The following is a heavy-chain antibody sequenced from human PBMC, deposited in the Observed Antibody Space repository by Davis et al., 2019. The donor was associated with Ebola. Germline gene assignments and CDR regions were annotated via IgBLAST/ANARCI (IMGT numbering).Heavy chain of an antibody. J-gene: IGHJ5*02. D-gene: IGHD4-17*01. CDR1: GGSISSYY. Sequence: SETLSLTCTVSGGSISSYYWSWIRQPPGKGLEWIGYIYYSGSTNYNPSLKSRVTISVDTSKNQFSLKLSSVTAADTAVYYCARHRGPRIFTVTTWGGWFDPWGQGTLVTVSS. V-gene: IGHV4-59*08. CDR2: IYYSGST. CDR3: ARHRGPRIFTVTTWGGWFDP.